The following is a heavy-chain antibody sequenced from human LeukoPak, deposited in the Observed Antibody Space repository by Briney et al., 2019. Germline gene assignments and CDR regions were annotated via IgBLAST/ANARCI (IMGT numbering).Heavy chain of an antibody. CDR1: GGSFSGYY. D-gene: IGHD4-17*01. Sequence: SETLYLTCAVYGGSFSGYYWSWIRQPPGKGLEWIGEINHSGSTNYNPSLKSRVTISVDTSKNQFSLKLSSVTAADTAVYYCASSDYGDYAKIDYWGQGTLVTVSS. V-gene: IGHV4-34*01. CDR3: ASSDYGDYAKIDY. J-gene: IGHJ4*02. CDR2: INHSGST.